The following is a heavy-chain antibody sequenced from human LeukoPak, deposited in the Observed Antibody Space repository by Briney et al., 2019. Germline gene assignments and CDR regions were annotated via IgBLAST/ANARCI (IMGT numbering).Heavy chain of an antibody. CDR3: ARGDDFWSGFSYYYMDV. CDR2: ISSNGGST. Sequence: PGGSLRLSCAASGFTFSSYAMHWVRQAPGKGLEYVSAISSNGGSTYYANSVKGRFTISRDNSKNTLYLQMGSLRAEDMAVYYCARGDDFWSGFSYYYMDVWGKGTTVTVSS. V-gene: IGHV3-64*01. J-gene: IGHJ6*03. CDR1: GFTFSSYA. D-gene: IGHD3-3*01.